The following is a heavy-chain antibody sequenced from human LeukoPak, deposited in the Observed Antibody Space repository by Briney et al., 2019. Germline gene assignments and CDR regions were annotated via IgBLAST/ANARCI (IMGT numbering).Heavy chain of an antibody. V-gene: IGHV3-30*02. Sequence: GGSLRLSCAASGFTFSSYGMHWVRQAPGKGLEWVAFIRYDGSNKYYADSVKGRFTISRDNAKNTLYLQMNSLRAEDTAVYYCARDGYSSSFYFDYWGQGILVTVSS. CDR2: IRYDGSNK. J-gene: IGHJ4*02. D-gene: IGHD6-6*01. CDR3: ARDGYSSSFYFDY. CDR1: GFTFSSYG.